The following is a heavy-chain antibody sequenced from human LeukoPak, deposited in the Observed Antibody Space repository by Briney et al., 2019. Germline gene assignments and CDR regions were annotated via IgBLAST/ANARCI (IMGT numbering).Heavy chain of an antibody. D-gene: IGHD2-21*02. Sequence: GGSLRLSCAASGFTFSSYAMSWVRQAPGKGLEWVSAISGSGGSTYYADSVKGRFTISRDNSKNTLYLQMNSLRVEDTAVYYCAKVRLPPATGKNDVVVTATHFDYWGQGTLVTVSS. V-gene: IGHV3-23*01. CDR1: GFTFSSYA. J-gene: IGHJ4*02. CDR2: ISGSGGST. CDR3: AKVRLPPATGKNDVVVTATHFDY.